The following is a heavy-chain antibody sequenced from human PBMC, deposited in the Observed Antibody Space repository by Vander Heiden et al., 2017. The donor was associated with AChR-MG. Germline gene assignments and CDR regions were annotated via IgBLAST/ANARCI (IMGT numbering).Heavy chain of an antibody. J-gene: IGHJ4*02. D-gene: IGHD4-17*01. V-gene: IGHV3-23*01. CDR3: AKDRFDYGDYPLFDY. CDR2: ISGSGGST. CDR1: GFTFSSYA. Sequence: EVQLLESGGGLVQPGGSLRLSCAASGFTFSSYAMSWVRQAPGKWLEWVSAISGSGGSTYYADSVKGRFTISRDNSKNTLYLQMNSLRAEDTAVYYCAKDRFDYGDYPLFDYWGQGTLVTVSS.